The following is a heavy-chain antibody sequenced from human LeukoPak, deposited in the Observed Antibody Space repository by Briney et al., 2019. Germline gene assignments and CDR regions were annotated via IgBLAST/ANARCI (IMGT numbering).Heavy chain of an antibody. CDR1: GFTFNNYA. V-gene: IGHV3-23*01. J-gene: IGHJ4*02. Sequence: QPGGSLRLSCAASGFTFNNYAMSWVRQAPGKGLEWVSAISGSGSPTYYADSVKGRFTISRDNSKNTLYLQMNSLRAEDTAVYYCASGTTVTTGFDYWGQGTLVTVSS. CDR3: ASGTTVTTGFDY. D-gene: IGHD4-17*01. CDR2: ISGSGSPT.